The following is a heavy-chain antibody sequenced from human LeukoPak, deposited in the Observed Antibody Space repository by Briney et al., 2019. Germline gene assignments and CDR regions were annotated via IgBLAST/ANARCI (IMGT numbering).Heavy chain of an antibody. V-gene: IGHV1-69*01. Sequence: SVKVSCKASGGTFSSYAISWVRQAPGQGLEWMGGIIPIFGTANYAQKFQGRVTITADESTSTAYMELSSLRSEDTAVYYCAREVMIMFGGVIAADAFDIWGQGTMVTVSS. CDR1: GGTFSSYA. CDR2: IIPIFGTA. J-gene: IGHJ3*02. CDR3: AREVMIMFGGVIAADAFDI. D-gene: IGHD3-16*02.